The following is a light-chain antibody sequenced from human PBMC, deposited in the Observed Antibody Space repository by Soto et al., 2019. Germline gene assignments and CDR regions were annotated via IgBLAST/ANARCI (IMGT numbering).Light chain of an antibody. CDR1: QTISSY. V-gene: IGKV1-39*01. CDR2: AAS. Sequence: IQMTQSPSSLSASVGERVTITYQASQTISSYLNWYQQKPGKAPKLLIYAASSLQSGVPSRFSGSGSGTDFTLTISSLQPEDFATYYCQQSHSIPYTFGQGTKLEIK. J-gene: IGKJ2*01. CDR3: QQSHSIPYT.